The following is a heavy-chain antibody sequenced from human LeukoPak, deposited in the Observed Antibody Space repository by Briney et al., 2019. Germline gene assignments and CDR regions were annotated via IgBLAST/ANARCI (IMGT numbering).Heavy chain of an antibody. V-gene: IGHV3-23*01. Sequence: GGSLRLSCAASGFTFSSYSLAWVRQAPGKGLQWVSVISGSGHTTYYADSVKGRFSIFRDNSKNTVYLKVNSLRAEDTALYYCAKEGAYCGGDCYGVFDYWGQGALVTVSS. CDR3: AKEGAYCGGDCYGVFDY. CDR1: GFTFSSYS. CDR2: ISGSGHTT. J-gene: IGHJ4*02. D-gene: IGHD2-21*02.